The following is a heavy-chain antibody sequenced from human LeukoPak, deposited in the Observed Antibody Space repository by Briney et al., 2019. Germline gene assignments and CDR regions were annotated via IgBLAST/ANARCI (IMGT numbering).Heavy chain of an antibody. Sequence: PGGSLRLSCAASGFTFSSYAMSWVRQAPGKGLEWVSVISGSGVSTYYADSVKGRFTISRDNSKNTLYLQMNSLRAEDTAVYYCAKFRGRRAIDSSGWYYDYWGQGTLVTVSS. CDR3: AKFRGRRAIDSSGWYYDY. J-gene: IGHJ4*02. D-gene: IGHD6-19*01. CDR1: GFTFSSYA. V-gene: IGHV3-23*01. CDR2: ISGSGVST.